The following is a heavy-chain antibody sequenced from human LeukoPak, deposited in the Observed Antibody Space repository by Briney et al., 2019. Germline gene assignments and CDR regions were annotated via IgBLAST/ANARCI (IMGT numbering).Heavy chain of an antibody. D-gene: IGHD5-12*01. CDR3: ARDIVATGLFDY. J-gene: IGHJ4*02. CDR1: GGSISSGNYY. Sequence: SQTLSLTCTVSGGSISSGNYYWSWIRQPPGKGLEWIGYIYFNGNTYYNPSLTSRVTMSVDTSTNQFSLKLSSVTAADTAVYYCARDIVATGLFDYWGQGTLVTVSS. V-gene: IGHV4-30-4*01. CDR2: IYFNGNT.